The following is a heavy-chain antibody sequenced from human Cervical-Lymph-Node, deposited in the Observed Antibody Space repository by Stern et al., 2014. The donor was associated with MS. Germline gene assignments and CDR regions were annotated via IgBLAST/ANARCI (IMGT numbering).Heavy chain of an antibody. D-gene: IGHD3/OR15-3a*01. J-gene: IGHJ4*02. Sequence: VQLVQSGGGLVQPGKSLRLSCAASGFTFSNYGMHWVRQAPGKGLVWVAHFNSDGSRGTYADSVKGRFTISGDNAKNTLYLQMNSLRAEDTAVYYCARSLDLAFDYWGQGTLVTVSS. V-gene: IGHV3-74*02. CDR1: GFTFSNYG. CDR2: FNSDGSRG. CDR3: ARSLDLAFDY.